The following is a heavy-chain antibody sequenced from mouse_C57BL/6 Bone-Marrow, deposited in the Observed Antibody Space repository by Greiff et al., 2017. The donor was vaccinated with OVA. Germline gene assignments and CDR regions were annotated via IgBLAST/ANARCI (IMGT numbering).Heavy chain of an antibody. J-gene: IGHJ2*01. CDR1: GYTFTDYE. Sequence: QVQLKESGAELVRPGASVTLSCKASGYTFTDYEMHWVKQTPVHGLEWIGAIDPETGGTAYNQKFKGKAILTADKSSSTAYMELRSLTSEDSAVYYCTNGTTRGQGTTLTVSS. D-gene: IGHD1-1*01. CDR3: TNGTT. V-gene: IGHV1-15*01. CDR2: IDPETGGT.